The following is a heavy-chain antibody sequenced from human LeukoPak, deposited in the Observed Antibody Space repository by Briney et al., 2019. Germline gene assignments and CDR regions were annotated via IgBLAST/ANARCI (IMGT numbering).Heavy chain of an antibody. CDR2: IKEDGSEK. D-gene: IGHD3-9*01. J-gene: IGHJ4*02. CDR1: GFTFSSYW. V-gene: IGHV3-7*01. Sequence: GGSLRLSCAGTGFTFSSYWMSWVRQAPGKGLESVANIKEDGSEKYYVDSVKGRFTISRDNAKNSLYLQMNSLRAEDTAVYYCASQVIRYFDWLGGNYFDYWGQGTLVTVSS. CDR3: ASQVIRYFDWLGGNYFDY.